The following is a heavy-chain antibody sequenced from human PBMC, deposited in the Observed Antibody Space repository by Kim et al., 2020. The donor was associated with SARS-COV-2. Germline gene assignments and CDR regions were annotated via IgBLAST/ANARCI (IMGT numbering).Heavy chain of an antibody. D-gene: IGHD3-9*01. CDR1: GLSFSFHW. V-gene: IGHV3-74*01. CDR3: VRGARRSDILTGHYSPVDH. Sequence: GGSLRLSCAASGLSFSFHWMHWVRQVPGKRLMWVSRINFDGTSTSYADSVKGRFIISRDNANKTLFLEMNSLRADDTGVYYCVRGARRSDILTGHYSPVDHWGQGTLVTVSS. CDR2: INFDGTST. J-gene: IGHJ4*02.